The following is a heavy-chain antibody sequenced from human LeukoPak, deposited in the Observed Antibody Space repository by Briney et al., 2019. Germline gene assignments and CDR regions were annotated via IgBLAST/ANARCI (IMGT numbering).Heavy chain of an antibody. D-gene: IGHD3-22*01. V-gene: IGHV1-69*01. CDR2: IIPIFGTA. CDR1: GGTFSSYA. CDR3: ANGVSSGYYWGFDY. Sequence: GASVKVSCKASGGTFSSYAISWVRQAPGQGLEWMGGIIPIFGTANYAQKFQGRVTITADESTSTAYMELSSLRSEDTAVYYCANGVSSGYYWGFDYWGQGTLVTVSS. J-gene: IGHJ4*02.